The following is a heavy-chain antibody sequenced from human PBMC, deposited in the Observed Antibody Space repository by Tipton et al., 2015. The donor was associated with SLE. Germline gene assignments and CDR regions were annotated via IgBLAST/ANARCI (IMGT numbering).Heavy chain of an antibody. Sequence: TLSLTCTVSGGSIGNNHWNWIRQSAGKGLEWSGRFYSDGRAALESRLNPSFENRVTMSVDPSKKQLSLTLMSVTAADTAVYFCARIIAGPGDAFDVWGQGTMVTVSS. CDR1: GGSIGNNH. CDR2: FYSDGRA. V-gene: IGHV4-4*07. J-gene: IGHJ3*01. CDR3: ARIIAGPGDAFDV.